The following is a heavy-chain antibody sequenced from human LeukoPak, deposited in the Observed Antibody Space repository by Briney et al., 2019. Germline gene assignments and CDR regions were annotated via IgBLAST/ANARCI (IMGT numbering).Heavy chain of an antibody. V-gene: IGHV4-4*08. D-gene: IGHD6-13*01. J-gene: IGHJ4*02. CDR2: IYTSVGT. Sequence: PSETLSLTCTVSGGSPSTYYTSWIRHPPGNGLEWGGYIYTSVGTNNNPSLKSRVTISVDTPKNQFSLRRNSVTAADAAVYYCARSRGNRWYGFDYWGQATQVTLPS. CDR1: GGSPSTYY. CDR3: ARSRGNRWYGFDY.